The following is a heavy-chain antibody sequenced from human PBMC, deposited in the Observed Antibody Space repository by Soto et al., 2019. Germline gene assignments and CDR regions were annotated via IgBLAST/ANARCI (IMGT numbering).Heavy chain of an antibody. CDR1: GGSITNYY. V-gene: IGHV4-59*08. CDR2: IQYNGYS. Sequence: QVQLQESGPGLVKPSETLSLTCTVSGGSITNYYCSWFRQPPGKGLEWIGYIQYNGYSAYNLSLKRRVTMSMDTSKTQLSRMLESVTATDTAVYYCARHGFGSLHGLVDVWGQGTTVIVSS. D-gene: IGHD3-10*01. J-gene: IGHJ6*02. CDR3: ARHGFGSLHGLVDV.